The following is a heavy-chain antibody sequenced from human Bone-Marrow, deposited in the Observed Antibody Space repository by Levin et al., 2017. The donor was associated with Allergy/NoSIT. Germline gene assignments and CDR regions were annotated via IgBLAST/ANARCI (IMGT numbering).Heavy chain of an antibody. D-gene: IGHD2-15*01. CDR3: ARGCKAIVVVPAAIRPKKDIVVVVAAPVFDY. V-gene: IGHV3-11*01. CDR2: ISSSGSTI. CDR1: GFTFSDYY. J-gene: IGHJ4*02. Sequence: PGGSLRLSCAASGFTFSDYYMSWIRQAPGKGLEWVSYISSSGSTIYYADSVKGRFTISRDNAKNSLYLQMNSLRAEDTAVYYCARGCKAIVVVPAAIRPKKDIVVVVAAPVFDYWGQGTLVTVSS.